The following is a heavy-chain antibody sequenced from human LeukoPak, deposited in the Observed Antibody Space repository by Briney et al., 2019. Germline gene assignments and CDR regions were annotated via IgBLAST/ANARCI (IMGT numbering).Heavy chain of an antibody. Sequence: PGGSLRLSCAASEFTFNKYWMHWVRHAPGKGLVWVSRINADGTRTDYVDSVKGRFTISRDNAKNTVNLQMNSLTEEDTAVYYCVRETDCTDESCYLSHWFDPWGQGTLVTVSS. J-gene: IGHJ5*02. CDR1: EFTFNKYW. D-gene: IGHD2-15*01. CDR2: INADGTRT. V-gene: IGHV3-74*01. CDR3: VRETDCTDESCYLSHWFDP.